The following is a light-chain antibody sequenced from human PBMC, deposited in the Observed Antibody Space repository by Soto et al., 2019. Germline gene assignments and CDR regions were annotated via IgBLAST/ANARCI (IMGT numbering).Light chain of an antibody. CDR1: QSISSW. V-gene: IGKV1-5*03. CDR2: KAS. CDR3: QQYNSS. Sequence: DIQMTQSPSTVSASVGDRVTITCRASQSISSWLAWYQQKPGKAPKLLIYKASSLQSGVPSRFSGSGSGTEFTLTISSLQPDDFATYYCQQYNSSFGQGTKVEI. J-gene: IGKJ1*01.